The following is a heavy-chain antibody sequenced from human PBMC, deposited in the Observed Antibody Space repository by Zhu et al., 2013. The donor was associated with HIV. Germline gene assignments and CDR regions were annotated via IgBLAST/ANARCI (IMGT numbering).Heavy chain of an antibody. V-gene: IGHV4-38-2*02. D-gene: IGHD3-16*02. CDR3: ARVGTHYVWGSYRLSWLDP. Sequence: QVQLHESGPGLVRPSETLSLTCTVSAYSMGSIYYWGWIRQSPGKGLEWIGSIYHSGSSYYNPSLKSRVTLSLDTPKSQFSLKLSSVTAADTAVYYCARVGTHYVWGSYRLSWLDPWGQGTLVTVSS. CDR1: AYSMGSIYY. J-gene: IGHJ5*02. CDR2: IYHSGSS.